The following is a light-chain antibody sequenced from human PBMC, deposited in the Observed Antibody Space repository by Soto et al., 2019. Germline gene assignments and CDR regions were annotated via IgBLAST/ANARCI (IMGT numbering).Light chain of an antibody. CDR2: GAS. Sequence: EIVLTQSPGTLSVSPGERATLSCRASQSVSSNLAWYQQKPGQAPRLLIYGASTRATGIPARFSGSGSGTEFTLTINSLQSEDFAVYCCQQYNNWPPGTFGRGTKVDMK. V-gene: IGKV3-15*01. CDR1: QSVSSN. CDR3: QQYNNWPPGT. J-gene: IGKJ1*01.